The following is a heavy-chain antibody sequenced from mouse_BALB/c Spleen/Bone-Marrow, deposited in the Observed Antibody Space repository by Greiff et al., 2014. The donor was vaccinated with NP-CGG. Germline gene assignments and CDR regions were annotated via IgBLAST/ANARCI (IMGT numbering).Heavy chain of an antibody. Sequence: VQGEESGPGLVAPSQSLSITCTVSGFSFNSYGVHWVRQPPGKGLERLGVIWADGSTNYNSALMSRLSISKDNSKSQVFLKMNSLQTDDTAMYYCSRITTATGAMDYWGQGTSVTVSS. V-gene: IGHV2-9*02. CDR1: GFSFNSYG. CDR3: SRITTATGAMDY. D-gene: IGHD1-2*01. J-gene: IGHJ4*01. CDR2: IWADGST.